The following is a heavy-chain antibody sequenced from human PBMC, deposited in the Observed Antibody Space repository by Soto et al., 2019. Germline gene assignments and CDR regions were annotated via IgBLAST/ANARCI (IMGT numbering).Heavy chain of an antibody. D-gene: IGHD6-19*01. J-gene: IGHJ4*02. Sequence: AAXXFTFSSYSMNWXRQAPGKXXXXVSYISSSSSTIYYADSVKGRFTXXXXXXXXXXXXXXXXXXXXDTAVYYCARDSLGEVAGTGRSYWGQGTLVTVSS. CDR1: XFTFSSYS. V-gene: IGHV3-48*01. CDR2: ISSSSSTI. CDR3: ARDSLGEVAGTGRSY.